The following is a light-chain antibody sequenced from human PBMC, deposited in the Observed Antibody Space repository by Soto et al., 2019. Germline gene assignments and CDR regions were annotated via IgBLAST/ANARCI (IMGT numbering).Light chain of an antibody. V-gene: IGKV3-20*01. CDR3: QQYGSSPPWYT. CDR2: GVY. Sequence: EIVLTQSPGTLSLSPGGRATLSCRASQSVSSSYLAWYQQKPGQAPRLLSYGVYSRANGIPDRFSGSGSGTDFTLTISRMEPEDFAVYYCQQYGSSPPWYTFGQGTKLEIK. J-gene: IGKJ2*01. CDR1: QSVSSSY.